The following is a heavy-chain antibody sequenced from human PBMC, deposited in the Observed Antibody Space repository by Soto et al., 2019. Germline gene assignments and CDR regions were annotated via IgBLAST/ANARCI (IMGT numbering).Heavy chain of an antibody. CDR1: GFSVSNNL. D-gene: IGHD3-3*02. V-gene: IGHV3-53*01. Sequence: EVQLVESGGGLIQPGGSLRLSCAASGFSVSNNLMSWVRQAPGKGLEWVSVIYTSGSTSYADSVRGRFTISRDNSKNTLYVQMNSLRAEDTAVYYCARERSGSITEYWGQGTLVTVSS. CDR3: ARERSGSITEY. CDR2: IYTSGST. J-gene: IGHJ4*02.